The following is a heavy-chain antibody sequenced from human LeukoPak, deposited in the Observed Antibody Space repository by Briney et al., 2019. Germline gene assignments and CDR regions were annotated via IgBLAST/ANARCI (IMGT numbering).Heavy chain of an antibody. Sequence: GGSLRLSCAASGFTFSSYSMNWVRQAPGKGLEWVSYISSSSSTIYYADSVKGRFTISRDNAKNSLYLQMNSLRAEDTAVYYCARSDSRRRSYYFDYWGQGTLVTVSS. D-gene: IGHD3-22*01. CDR1: GFTFSSYS. V-gene: IGHV3-48*04. CDR2: ISSSSSTI. J-gene: IGHJ4*02. CDR3: ARSDSRRRSYYFDY.